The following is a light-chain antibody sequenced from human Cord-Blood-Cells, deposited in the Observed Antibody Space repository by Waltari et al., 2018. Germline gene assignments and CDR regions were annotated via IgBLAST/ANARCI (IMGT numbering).Light chain of an antibody. CDR2: RNN. Sequence: QSVLTQPPSASGTPGQRVTISCSGSRSNIGSNHVYWYQQLPGTAPKLLIDRNNQRHSGVPDRFSGSKSGTSASLAISGRRSEDEADYYCAAWDDSLSVVFGGGTKLTVL. V-gene: IGLV1-47*01. J-gene: IGLJ2*01. CDR1: RSNIGSNH. CDR3: AAWDDSLSVV.